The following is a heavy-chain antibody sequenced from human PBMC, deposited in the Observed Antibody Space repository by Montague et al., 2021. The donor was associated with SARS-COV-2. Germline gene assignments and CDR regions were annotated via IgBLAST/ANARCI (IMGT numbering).Heavy chain of an antibody. D-gene: IGHD3-9*01. CDR2: IDWDDDK. CDR1: GSSLSTSGMR. Sequence: PALVKPTKTLTLTCTFSGSSLSTSGMRASWIRQPPGKALEWLARIDWDDDKFYSTSLKTRLTISKDTSKNQVVLTMTNMDPVDTATYYCARSYYDILTAYYTPFDYWGQGTLVTVSS. J-gene: IGHJ4*02. CDR3: ARSYYDILTAYYTPFDY. V-gene: IGHV2-70*04.